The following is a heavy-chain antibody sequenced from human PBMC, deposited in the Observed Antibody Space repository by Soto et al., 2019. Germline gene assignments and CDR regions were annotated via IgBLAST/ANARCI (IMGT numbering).Heavy chain of an antibody. J-gene: IGHJ3*02. D-gene: IGHD2-2*01. CDR2: ISYDGSNK. CDR1: GFTFSSYG. Sequence: GGSLRLSCAASGFTFSSYGMHWVRQAPGKGLEWVAVISYDGSNKYYADSVKGRFTISRDNSKNTLYLQMNSLRAEDTAVYYCAKAQDIVVVPAASDAFDIWGQGTMVTVSS. CDR3: AKAQDIVVVPAASDAFDI. V-gene: IGHV3-30*18.